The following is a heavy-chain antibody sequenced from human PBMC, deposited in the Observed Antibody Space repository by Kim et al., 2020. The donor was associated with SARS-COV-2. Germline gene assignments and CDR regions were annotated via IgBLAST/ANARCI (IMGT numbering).Heavy chain of an antibody. CDR2: VNGGNGNT. J-gene: IGHJ5*02. Sequence: ASVKVSCKASGYTFDTFSLYWLRQAPGQRFEWMGWVNGGNGNTRYSQNFQGRLTITRDTSASASYTELTSLTSEDTAVYYCAREGSGSYNWLDPWGQGTLVTVSS. CDR1: GYTFDTFS. CDR3: AREGSGSYNWLDP. D-gene: IGHD3-10*01. V-gene: IGHV1-3*01.